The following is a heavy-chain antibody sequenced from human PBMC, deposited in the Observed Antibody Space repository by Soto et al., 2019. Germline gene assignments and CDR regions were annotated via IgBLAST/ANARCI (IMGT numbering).Heavy chain of an antibody. J-gene: IGHJ6*02. V-gene: IGHV6-1*01. CDR2: TYYRSKWYN. CDR1: GDSVSSNSAA. CDR3: ARGNRRAAADDYYYGMDV. Sequence: SQTLSLTCAISGDSVSSNSAALDWIRQSPSRGLEWLGRTYYRSKWYNDYAVCVKSRITINPDTSKNQFSLQLNSVTPEDTAVYYCARGNRRAAADDYYYGMDVWGQGTTVTVSS. D-gene: IGHD6-13*01.